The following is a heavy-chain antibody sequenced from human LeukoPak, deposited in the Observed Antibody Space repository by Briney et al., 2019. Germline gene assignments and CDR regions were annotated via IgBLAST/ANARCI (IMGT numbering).Heavy chain of an antibody. CDR3: ARDAGEGLFDS. J-gene: IGHJ4*02. CDR1: AGSITNYY. V-gene: IGHV4-4*07. CDR2: IYDSGIT. Sequence: SETLSLTCTGAAGSITNYYWSWIRQPAGKGLEWIGRIYDSGITNYNRSLKRRVSISVDQSKRHFFLRLSSVTAADTAVYYCARDAGEGLFDSWGQGTLFTVSS. D-gene: IGHD4-17*01.